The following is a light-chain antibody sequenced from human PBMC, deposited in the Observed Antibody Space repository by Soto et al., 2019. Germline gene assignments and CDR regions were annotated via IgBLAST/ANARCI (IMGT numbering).Light chain of an antibody. V-gene: IGKV1-5*01. CDR1: QRISSW. CDR2: DAF. CDR3: QQYNSYSRT. Sequence: DIQMTQSPSTLSASVGDRVTITCRASQRISSWLAWYQQKPGKAPKLLIYDAFSLESGIPSRFSGSGSGTEFTLTISSLQPDDFATYYCQQYNSYSRTFGQGTKVEI. J-gene: IGKJ1*01.